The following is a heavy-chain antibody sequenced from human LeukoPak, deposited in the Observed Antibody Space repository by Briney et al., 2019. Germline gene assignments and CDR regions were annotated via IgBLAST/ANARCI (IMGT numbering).Heavy chain of an antibody. V-gene: IGHV1-69*04. D-gene: IGHD3-10*01. J-gene: IGHJ4*02. CDR2: IIPILGIA. CDR3: APGLDGSGSYYYFDY. Sequence: ASVKLSCKASGGTFSSYAISWVRQAPGQGLEWMGRIIPILGIADYAQKFQGRVTITADKSTSTAYMELSSLRSEDTAVYYCAPGLDGSGSYYYFDYWGQGALVTVSS. CDR1: GGTFSSYA.